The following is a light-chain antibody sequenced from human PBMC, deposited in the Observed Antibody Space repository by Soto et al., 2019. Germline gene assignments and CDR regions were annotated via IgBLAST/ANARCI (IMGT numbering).Light chain of an antibody. CDR2: LGS. Sequence: DIVMTQSPLSLPVTPGEPASISCRSSQSLLHSNGYNYLDWYLQKPGQSPQLLIYLGSNRASGVPDGCSGSGSGTDFTLKISRVEAEDVGVYYCMQALQTAITFGQGTRLEIK. J-gene: IGKJ5*01. V-gene: IGKV2-28*01. CDR3: MQALQTAIT. CDR1: QSLLHSNGYNY.